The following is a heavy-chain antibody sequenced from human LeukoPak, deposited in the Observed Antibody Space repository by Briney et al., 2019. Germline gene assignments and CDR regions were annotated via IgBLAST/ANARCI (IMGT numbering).Heavy chain of an antibody. D-gene: IGHD1-1*01. CDR2: ISGSGNST. J-gene: IGHJ4*02. CDR1: GLSRRSYA. CDR3: AREILEPGKTHEY. V-gene: IGHV3-23*01. Sequence: GGSLRLSCEASGLSRRSYAMSWVRQPPGKGLEWVSTISGSGNSTFYADSVKGRFTISRDNAKNTLYLQMDSLRAEDTAMYYCAREILEPGKTHEYWGQGTLVTVSS.